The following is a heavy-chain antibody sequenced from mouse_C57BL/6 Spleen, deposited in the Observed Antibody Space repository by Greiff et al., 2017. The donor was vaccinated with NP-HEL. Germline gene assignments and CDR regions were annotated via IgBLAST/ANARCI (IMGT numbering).Heavy chain of an antibody. CDR1: GFTFSDYG. CDR2: ISSGSSTI. V-gene: IGHV5-17*01. J-gene: IGHJ2*01. CDR3: ARHYYDYAGDYFDY. D-gene: IGHD2-4*01. Sequence: EVKLMESGGGLVKPGGSLKLSCAASGFTFSDYGMHWVRQAPEKGLEWVAYISSGSSTIYYADTVKGRFTFSRDNAKNTLFLQMTSLRSEDTAMYYCARHYYDYAGDYFDYWGQGTTLTVSS.